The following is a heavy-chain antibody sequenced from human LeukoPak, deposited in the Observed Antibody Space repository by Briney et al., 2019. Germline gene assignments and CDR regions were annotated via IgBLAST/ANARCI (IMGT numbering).Heavy chain of an antibody. J-gene: IGHJ3*02. Sequence: PGGSLRLSCVASGFTFNKYWMIWVRQAPGKGLEWVANVNRDGNEKHYVDSVEGRFAISRDNAKNSLYLQMNSLRNEDTAVYYCVRDDGNRTGSTYYDAFDIWGQGTLVTVSP. V-gene: IGHV3-7*03. CDR2: VNRDGNEK. CDR1: GFTFNKYW. CDR3: VRDDGNRTGSTYYDAFDI. D-gene: IGHD2/OR15-2a*01.